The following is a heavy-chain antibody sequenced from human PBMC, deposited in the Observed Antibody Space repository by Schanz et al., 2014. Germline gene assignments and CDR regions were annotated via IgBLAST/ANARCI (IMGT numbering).Heavy chain of an antibody. D-gene: IGHD2-21*01. CDR2: INTGSGDT. J-gene: IGHJ3*02. Sequence: QVHLVQSGAEVKRPGASVKVSCKASEYSFTSYSMHWVRQAPGQRLEWMGWINTGSGDTKYSANFQARVTITRDTSATTAYMELTNLRSEDTAVYYCARDLPYCDGGKCYSDGFDIWGQGTLVTISS. CDR3: ARDLPYCDGGKCYSDGFDI. CDR1: EYSFTSYS. V-gene: IGHV1-3*04.